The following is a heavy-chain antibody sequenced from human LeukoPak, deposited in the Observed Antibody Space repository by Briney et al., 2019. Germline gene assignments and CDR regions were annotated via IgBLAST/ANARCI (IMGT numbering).Heavy chain of an antibody. CDR2: ISSSSSYI. Sequence: PGGSLRLSCAASGFTFSSYSMNWARQAPGKGLEWVSSISSSSSYIYYADSVKGRFTISRDNAKNSLYLQMSSLRAEDTAVYYCARFVYGYYYDSSGYTPPAYFDYWGQGTLVTVSS. CDR3: ARFVYGYYYDSSGYTPPAYFDY. J-gene: IGHJ4*02. CDR1: GFTFSSYS. D-gene: IGHD3-22*01. V-gene: IGHV3-21*01.